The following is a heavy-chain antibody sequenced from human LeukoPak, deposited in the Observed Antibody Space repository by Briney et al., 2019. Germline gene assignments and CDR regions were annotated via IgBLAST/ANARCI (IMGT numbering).Heavy chain of an antibody. Sequence: GGSLRLSCAASGFTFSDYSMNWVRQAPGKGLEWVSSISSSSTYISYADSVKGRFTISRDNARNSLYLQMNSLRAEDTAVYYCARGGRSTYFDWSPDYWGQGTLVTVSS. V-gene: IGHV3-21*01. D-gene: IGHD3-9*01. CDR2: ISSSSTYI. CDR3: ARGGRSTYFDWSPDY. CDR1: GFTFSDYS. J-gene: IGHJ4*02.